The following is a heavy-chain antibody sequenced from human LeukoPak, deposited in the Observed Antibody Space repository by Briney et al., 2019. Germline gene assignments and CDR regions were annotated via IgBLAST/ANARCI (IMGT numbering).Heavy chain of an antibody. CDR1: AFTISSYW. V-gene: IGHV3-7*01. J-gene: IGHJ4*02. CDR2: IKEDGSEI. D-gene: IGHD6-6*01. CDR3: AREMRLVGRVFDY. Sequence: GGSLRLSCAASAFTISSYWMSWVRQAPGKGLEWVANIKEDGSEIYYVDTVKGRFTISRDNAKNSLYLQMNSLRAEDTAVYYCAREMRLVGRVFDYWGQGTLVTVSS.